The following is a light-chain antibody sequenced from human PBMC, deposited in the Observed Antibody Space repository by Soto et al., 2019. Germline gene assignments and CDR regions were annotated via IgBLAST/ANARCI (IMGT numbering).Light chain of an antibody. CDR2: AAS. CDR3: QQSYSTPR. Sequence: DIQMTQSPSPLSASVGDRVTITCRASQTISNYLNWYQQKPGKAPKLLIYAASRLQSGVPSRFSGSGSGTDFPLTINTLQPEDIATYYCQQSYSTPRFGGGTKVEIK. CDR1: QTISNY. V-gene: IGKV1-39*01. J-gene: IGKJ4*01.